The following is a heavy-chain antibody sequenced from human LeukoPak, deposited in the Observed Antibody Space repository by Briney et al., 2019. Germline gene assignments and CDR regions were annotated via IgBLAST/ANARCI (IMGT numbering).Heavy chain of an antibody. CDR3: ARDLNWGLDY. D-gene: IGHD7-27*01. V-gene: IGHV3-48*01. Sequence: GGSLRLSCAASGFTFSDYSVNWVRQAPGKGLEWISYIRASSATIHYADSVKGRFSISRDNAKNSLYLQVNSLRAEDTAVYYCARDLNWGLDYWGEGTLVTVSS. J-gene: IGHJ4*02. CDR2: IRASSATI. CDR1: GFTFSDYS.